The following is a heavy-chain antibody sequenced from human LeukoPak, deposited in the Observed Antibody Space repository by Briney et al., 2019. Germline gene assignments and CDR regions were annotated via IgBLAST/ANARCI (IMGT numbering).Heavy chain of an antibody. D-gene: IGHD3-22*01. CDR1: GFTFSSYA. CDR3: AKTLYYYDSSGQFDY. Sequence: GGSLRLSCAASGFTFSSYAMSWVRQAPGKGLEWVSAISGSGGSTYYADSVKGRFTISRDSSKNTLYLQMNSLRAEDTAVYYCAKTLYYYDSSGQFDYWGQGTLVTVSS. V-gene: IGHV3-23*01. J-gene: IGHJ4*02. CDR2: ISGSGGST.